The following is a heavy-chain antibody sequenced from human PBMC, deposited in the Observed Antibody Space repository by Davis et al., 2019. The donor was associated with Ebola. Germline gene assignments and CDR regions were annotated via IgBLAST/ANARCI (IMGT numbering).Heavy chain of an antibody. CDR3: TSAYGDWDY. V-gene: IGHV3-23*01. CDR2: IGGSDGRT. CDR1: GFAFGSYA. Sequence: GESLKISCAASGFAFGSYAMNWVRQTPGKGLEWVSSIGGSDGRTYYADSVKGRYTISRDNSKNMLYLQMNGLRTEDAAVYYCTSAYGDWDYWGQGTLVTVSS. J-gene: IGHJ4*02. D-gene: IGHD4-17*01.